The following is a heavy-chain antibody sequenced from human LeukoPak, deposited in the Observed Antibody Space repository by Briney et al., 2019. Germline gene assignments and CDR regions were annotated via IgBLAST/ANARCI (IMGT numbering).Heavy chain of an antibody. J-gene: IGHJ1*01. CDR1: GFTFTNYG. V-gene: IGHV3-30*19. Sequence: GGSLRLSCTTSGFTFTNYGINWVRQAPGKGLEWVAVISYDGSNKYYADSVKGRFTISRDNSKNTLYLQMNSLRAEDTAVYYCARDRGSGRQRGYFQHWGQGTLVTVSS. D-gene: IGHD6-19*01. CDR3: ARDRGSGRQRGYFQH. CDR2: ISYDGSNK.